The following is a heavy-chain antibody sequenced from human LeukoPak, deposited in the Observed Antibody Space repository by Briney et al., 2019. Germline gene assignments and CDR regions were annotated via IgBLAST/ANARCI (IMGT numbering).Heavy chain of an antibody. J-gene: IGHJ4*02. Sequence: GRSLRLSCAASGFTFDDYAMHWVRQVPGKGLEWVSGISWNSDSIGSADSVKGRFTISRDNAKNSLYLQMNSLRAEDTALYYCAKATSSGYLADFDYWGQGTLVTVSS. V-gene: IGHV3-9*01. CDR1: GFTFDDYA. D-gene: IGHD3-22*01. CDR2: ISWNSDSI. CDR3: AKATSSGYLADFDY.